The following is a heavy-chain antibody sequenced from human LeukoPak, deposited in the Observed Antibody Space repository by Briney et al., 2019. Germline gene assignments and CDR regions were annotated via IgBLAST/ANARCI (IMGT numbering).Heavy chain of an antibody. J-gene: IGHJ4*02. CDR3: AKDRGRYCSGGSCYSLDY. Sequence: GGSLRLSCAASGFTFSSYGMHWVRQAPGKGLEWVAVISYDGSNKYYADSVKGRFTISRDNSKNTPYLQMNSLRAEDTAVYYCAKDRGRYCSGGSCYSLDYWGQGTLVTVSS. V-gene: IGHV3-30*18. D-gene: IGHD2-15*01. CDR1: GFTFSSYG. CDR2: ISYDGSNK.